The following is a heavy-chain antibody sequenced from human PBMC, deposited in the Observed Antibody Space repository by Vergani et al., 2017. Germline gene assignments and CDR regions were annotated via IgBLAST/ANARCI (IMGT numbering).Heavy chain of an antibody. CDR1: GGTFSSYT. Sequence: QVQLVQSGAEVKKPGSSVKVSCKASGGTFSSYTISWVRQAPGQGLEWMGRIIPILGIANYAQKFQGRVTITADKSTSTAYMGLSSLRSEDTAVYYCAREGGRGYSYGNYYYYYGMDVWGQGTTVTVSS. CDR2: IIPILGIA. J-gene: IGHJ6*02. D-gene: IGHD5-18*01. V-gene: IGHV1-69*08. CDR3: AREGGRGYSYGNYYYYYGMDV.